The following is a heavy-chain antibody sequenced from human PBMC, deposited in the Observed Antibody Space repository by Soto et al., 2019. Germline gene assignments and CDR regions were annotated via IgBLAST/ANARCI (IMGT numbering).Heavy chain of an antibody. V-gene: IGHV1-46*01. CDR2: INPSGGSR. D-gene: IGHD5-18*01. Sequence: GASVKVSCKASGYTFTSYYMHWVRQAPGQGLEWTGIINPSGGSRSYAQKFQGRVTMTRDTSTSTVYMELSSLRSEDTAMYYCARPARGYSYGDAMDVWGQGTTVTVSS. CDR3: ARPARGYSYGDAMDV. CDR1: GYTFTSYY. J-gene: IGHJ6*02.